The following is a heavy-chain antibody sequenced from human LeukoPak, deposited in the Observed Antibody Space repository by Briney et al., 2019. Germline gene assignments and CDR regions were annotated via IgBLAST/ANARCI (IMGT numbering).Heavy chain of an antibody. Sequence: EASVTVSCKASGYTFTSYYMHWVRQAPGQGLEWMGIINPSGGSTSYAQKFQGRVTMTRDTSTSTVYMELSSLRSEDTAVYYCARVPYSSGWFPNWFDPWGQGTLVTVSS. D-gene: IGHD6-19*01. CDR1: GYTFTSYY. CDR3: ARVPYSSGWFPNWFDP. CDR2: INPSGGST. J-gene: IGHJ5*02. V-gene: IGHV1-46*01.